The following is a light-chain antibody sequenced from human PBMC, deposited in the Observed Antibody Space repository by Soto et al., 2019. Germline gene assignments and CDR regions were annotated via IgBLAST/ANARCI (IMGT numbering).Light chain of an antibody. Sequence: QSVLTQPASVSGSPGQSITISCAGTSSDVGGYNYVSWYQQHPGKAPKLIIYEVSNRPSGISDRFSGSKSGNTASLTISGLQAEDEVDYYCSSYTSSTTLAYVFGTGPTVTVL. CDR3: SSYTSSTTLAYV. J-gene: IGLJ1*01. CDR1: SSDVGGYNY. CDR2: EVS. V-gene: IGLV2-14*01.